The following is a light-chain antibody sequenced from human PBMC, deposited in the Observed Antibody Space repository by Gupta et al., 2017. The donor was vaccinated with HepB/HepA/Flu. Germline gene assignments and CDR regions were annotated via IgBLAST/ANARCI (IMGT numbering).Light chain of an antibody. CDR3: QQRSTWVT. V-gene: IGKV3-11*01. CDR2: DAS. J-gene: IGKJ3*01. CDR1: KSVSIY. Sequence: EIVLTQSPSTLSLSAGERATLSCRAIKSVSIYLAWYQQKPGQAPRLIIYDASNSVKGITARFRGSGAVKDFTLTSSLRETEDCAVYYRQQRSTWVTFGHGTKVDIK.